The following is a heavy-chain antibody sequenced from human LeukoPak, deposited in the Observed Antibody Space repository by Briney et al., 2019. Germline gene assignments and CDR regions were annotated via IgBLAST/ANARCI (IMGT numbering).Heavy chain of an antibody. CDR1: GFTFNIYA. Sequence: GGSLRLSCAASGFTFNIYAMSWVRQAPGKGLEWVSAISGRGGSTYYADSVKGRFIISRDNSKNTLFLQMNSLRAEDTAVYYCAKDAVYDESSGYFDYWGQGTLVTVSS. CDR2: ISGRGGST. CDR3: AKDAVYDESSGYFDY. D-gene: IGHD3-22*01. V-gene: IGHV3-23*01. J-gene: IGHJ4*02.